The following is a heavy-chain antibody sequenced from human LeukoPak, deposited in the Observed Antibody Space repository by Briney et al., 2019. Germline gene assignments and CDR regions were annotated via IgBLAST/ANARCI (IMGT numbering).Heavy chain of an antibody. J-gene: IGHJ4*02. D-gene: IGHD4-17*01. CDR3: ARDRDDYGDSGGFNY. CDR2: ISAYNGNT. Sequence: ASVKVSCKASGYTFTSYGISWVRQAPGQGLEWMGWISAYNGNTNYARKLQGRVTMTTDTSTSTAYMELRSLRSDDTAVYYCARDRDDYGDSGGFNYWGQGTLVTVSS. V-gene: IGHV1-18*01. CDR1: GYTFTSYG.